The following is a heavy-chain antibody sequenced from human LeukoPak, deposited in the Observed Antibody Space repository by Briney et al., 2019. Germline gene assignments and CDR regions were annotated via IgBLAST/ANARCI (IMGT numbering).Heavy chain of an antibody. CDR2: FSGSSDNT. Sequence: GGSLRLSCAASGFTFSSYAMSWVRQAPGKGLEWVSTFSGSSDNTYYADSVKGRFTISRDNSKNTLYLQMNSLRADDTAVYSRTRVVRSSTSSIYFDYWGQGTLVTVSS. D-gene: IGHD2-2*01. CDR1: GFTFSSYA. V-gene: IGHV3-23*01. J-gene: IGHJ4*02. CDR3: TRVVRSSTSSIYFDY.